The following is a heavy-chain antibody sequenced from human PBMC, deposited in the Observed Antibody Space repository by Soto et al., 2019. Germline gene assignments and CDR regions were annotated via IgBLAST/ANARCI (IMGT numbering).Heavy chain of an antibody. J-gene: IGHJ1*01. CDR3: AIDYSRGSRGFQH. CDR2: IYYSGST. V-gene: IGHV4-31*03. CDR1: GGSISSGGYY. Sequence: QVQLQESGPGLVKPSQTLSLTCTVSGGSISSGGYYWSWIRQHPGKGLEWIGYIYYSGSTYYNPSLKSRFTISVDTSKNQFSLKLSSVTAADTAVYYCAIDYSRGSRGFQHWGQGTLVTVSS. D-gene: IGHD3-22*01.